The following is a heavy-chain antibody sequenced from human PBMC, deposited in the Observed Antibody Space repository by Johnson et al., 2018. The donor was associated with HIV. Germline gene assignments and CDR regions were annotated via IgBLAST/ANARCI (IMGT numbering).Heavy chain of an antibody. Sequence: QVQLVESRGGVVQPGRSLRLSCAASGFAFSNYGMHWVRQAPGKGLEWVAVISFDGSHKYYTDSVKGLSTISRDNSNNTLYLHMNSLRPDDTGVYYCAKDKFMFLDNPVDAFDVWGQGTMVTFSS. CDR3: AKDKFMFLDNPVDAFDV. D-gene: IGHD3/OR15-3a*01. CDR1: GFAFSNYG. J-gene: IGHJ3*01. V-gene: IGHV3-30*18. CDR2: ISFDGSHK.